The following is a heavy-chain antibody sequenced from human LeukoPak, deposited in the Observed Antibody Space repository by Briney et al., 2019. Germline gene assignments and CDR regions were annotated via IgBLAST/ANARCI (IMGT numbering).Heavy chain of an antibody. V-gene: IGHV3-74*01. J-gene: IGHJ4*02. CDR3: ARAPRYSSSWFDY. Sequence: GGSLRLSCAASGFTFNSSWMHWVRQAPGKGLVWVSRVNTDGSSTTYADFVKGRFTISRDNAKNTLYLQMNSLKAEDTAVYYCARAPRYSSSWFDYWGQGTLVTVSS. CDR2: VNTDGSST. CDR1: GFTFNSSW. D-gene: IGHD6-13*01.